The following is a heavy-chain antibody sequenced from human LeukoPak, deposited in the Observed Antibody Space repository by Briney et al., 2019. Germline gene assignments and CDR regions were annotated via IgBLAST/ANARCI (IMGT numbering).Heavy chain of an antibody. CDR3: ARDSGYSSGWRPYYYYGMDV. CDR2: ISAYNGNT. CDR1: GYTLTSYG. D-gene: IGHD6-19*01. Sequence: ASVKVSCKASGYTLTSYGISWVRQAPGQGLEWMGWISAYNGNTNYAQKLQGRVTMTTDPSTSTAYMELRSLRSDDTAVYYCARDSGYSSGWRPYYYYGMDVWGQGTTVTVSS. J-gene: IGHJ6*02. V-gene: IGHV1-18*01.